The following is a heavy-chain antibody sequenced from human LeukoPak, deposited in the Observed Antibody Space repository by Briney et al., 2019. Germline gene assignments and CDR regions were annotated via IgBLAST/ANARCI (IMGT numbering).Heavy chain of an antibody. J-gene: IGHJ4*02. Sequence: SQTLSLTCTVSGGPIRTGYYYWSWIRQPAGKGLVWIGRICTSGNTNYTASLKSRVTMSVDTSKNQFSLELGSVSAADTAVYYSARARYNWNHVDYWGQGTLVTVTS. CDR1: GGPIRTGYYY. D-gene: IGHD1-14*01. V-gene: IGHV4-61*02. CDR2: ICTSGNT. CDR3: ARARYNWNHVDY.